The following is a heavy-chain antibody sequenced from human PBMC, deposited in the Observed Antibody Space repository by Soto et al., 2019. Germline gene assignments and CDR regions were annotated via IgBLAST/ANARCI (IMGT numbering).Heavy chain of an antibody. D-gene: IGHD3-9*01. Sequence: SETLSLTCTVSGGSISSGGYYWSWIRQHPGKGLEWIGYIYYSGSTYYNPSLKSRVTISVDTSKNQFSLKLSSVTAADTAVYYCARDQQKVLRYFARHYYYGMDVWGQGNTVTVS. CDR1: GGSISSGGYY. V-gene: IGHV4-31*03. CDR3: ARDQQKVLRYFARHYYYGMDV. J-gene: IGHJ6*02. CDR2: IYYSGST.